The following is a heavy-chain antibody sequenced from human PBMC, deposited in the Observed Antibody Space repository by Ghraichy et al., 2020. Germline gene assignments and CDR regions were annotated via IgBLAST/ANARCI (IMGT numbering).Heavy chain of an antibody. D-gene: IGHD1-7*01. Sequence: GGSLRLSCAASGFTFTNFAITWVRQAPGQGLEWVSTIDTSNGNTYYEDSVKGRFTISRDNSKNTLYLQMSSLRAEDTAVYYCAKSRRNWNFDSGDYWGQGTLVTVSA. V-gene: IGHV3-23*01. CDR2: IDTSNGNT. J-gene: IGHJ4*02. CDR1: GFTFTNFA. CDR3: AKSRRNWNFDSGDY.